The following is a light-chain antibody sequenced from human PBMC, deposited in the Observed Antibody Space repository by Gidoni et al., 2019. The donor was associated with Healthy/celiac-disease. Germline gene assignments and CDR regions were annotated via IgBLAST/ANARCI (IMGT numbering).Light chain of an antibody. CDR1: QSVSSN. CDR3: QQYNNWPPPLT. Sequence: EIVITQSPPTLSVSPGERATLSCRASQSVSSNLAWYQQKPGQAPRLLIYGASTRATGIPARFSGSGSGTEFTLTISSLQSEDFAVYYCQQYNNWPPPLTFGGGTKVEIK. CDR2: GAS. J-gene: IGKJ4*01. V-gene: IGKV3-15*01.